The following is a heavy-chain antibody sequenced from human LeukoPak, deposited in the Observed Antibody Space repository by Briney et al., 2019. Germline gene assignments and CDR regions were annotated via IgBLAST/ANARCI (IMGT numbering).Heavy chain of an antibody. D-gene: IGHD2-2*01. CDR1: GYSFINYW. J-gene: IGHJ4*02. Sequence: GESLKISCKGSGYSFINYWIGWVRQMPGKGLERMGIIYPGDSDIRYSPSFQGQVTISADTSISTAYLQWGSVKASDTAMYYCATHLSSTDNYWGQGTPVTVSS. CDR2: IYPGDSDI. V-gene: IGHV5-51*01. CDR3: ATHLSSTDNY.